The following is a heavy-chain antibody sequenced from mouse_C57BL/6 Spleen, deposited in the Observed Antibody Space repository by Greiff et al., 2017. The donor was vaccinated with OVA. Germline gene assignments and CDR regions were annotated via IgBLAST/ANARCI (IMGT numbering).Heavy chain of an antibody. Sequence: QVQLQQSGAELVRPGSSVKLSCKASGYTFTSYWMHWVKQRPIQGLEWIGNIDPSDSETHYNQKFKDKATLTVDKSSSTAYMQLSSLTSEDSAVYYCAIYYGYDWFAYWGQGTLVTVSA. J-gene: IGHJ3*01. CDR1: GYTFTSYW. CDR3: AIYYGYDWFAY. D-gene: IGHD2-2*01. CDR2: IDPSDSET. V-gene: IGHV1-52*01.